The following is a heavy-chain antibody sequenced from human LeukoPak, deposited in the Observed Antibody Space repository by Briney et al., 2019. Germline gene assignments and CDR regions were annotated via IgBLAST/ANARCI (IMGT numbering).Heavy chain of an antibody. J-gene: IGHJ4*02. D-gene: IGHD2-21*02. V-gene: IGHV3-73*01. CDR2: IRSKANSYAT. Sequence: PGGSLRLSCAASGFTFSGSVMHWVRQASGKGLEWAGRIRSKANSYATAYAASAKGRFTISRDDSKNTAYLQMNSLKTEDTAVYYCARLWGDCGGDCYSHDYWGQGTLVTVSS. CDR3: ARLWGDCGGDCYSHDY. CDR1: GFTFSGSV.